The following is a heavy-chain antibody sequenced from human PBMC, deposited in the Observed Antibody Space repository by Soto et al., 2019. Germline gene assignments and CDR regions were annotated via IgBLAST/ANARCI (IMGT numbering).Heavy chain of an antibody. CDR1: GYSISSGYY. D-gene: IGHD3-22*01. CDR2: IYHSGST. CDR3: ARGGYYDSSGYYGYFFDP. Sequence: PSETLSLTCAVSGYSISSGYYWGWIRQPPGKGLEWIGSIYHSGSTYYNPSLKSRVTISVDTSKNQFSLRLSSVTAADTAVYYCARGGYYDSSGYYGYFFDPWGQGTLVTVSS. J-gene: IGHJ5*02. V-gene: IGHV4-38-2*01.